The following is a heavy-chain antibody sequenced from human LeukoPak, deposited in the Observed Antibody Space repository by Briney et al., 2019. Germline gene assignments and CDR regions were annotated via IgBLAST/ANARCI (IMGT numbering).Heavy chain of an antibody. CDR1: GYTFTGYY. D-gene: IGHD6-13*01. J-gene: IGHJ4*02. Sequence: GASVKVSCKASGYTFTGYYMHWVRQAPGQGLEWMGWINPNSGGTNYAQKFQGRVTMTRDTSISTAYMELSRLRSDDTAVYYCARAHSYSSSWYLTEFDYWGQGTLVTVSS. V-gene: IGHV1-2*02. CDR2: INPNSGGT. CDR3: ARAHSYSSSWYLTEFDY.